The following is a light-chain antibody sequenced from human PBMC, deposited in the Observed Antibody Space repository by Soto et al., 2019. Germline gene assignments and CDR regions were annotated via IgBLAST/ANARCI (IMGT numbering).Light chain of an antibody. CDR1: QTISSW. CDR2: KAS. J-gene: IGKJ1*01. CDR3: QHYKSYSEA. V-gene: IGKV1-5*03. Sequence: DIQMTQSPSTLSGSVGDRVTITCRASQTISSWLAWYQQKPGKAPKPLIYKASTLKSGVPSRLSGSGSGTEFTLTISSLQPDDFATYYCQHYKSYSEAFGQGTKVELK.